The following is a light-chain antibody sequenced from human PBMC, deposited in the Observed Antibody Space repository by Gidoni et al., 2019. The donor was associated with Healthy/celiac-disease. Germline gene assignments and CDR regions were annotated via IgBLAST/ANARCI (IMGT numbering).Light chain of an antibody. V-gene: IGKV1-13*02. CDR2: DAS. CDR3: QQFNSYPSLT. CDR1: QGISSA. Sequence: AIQLTQSPSSLSASVGDRATITCRASQGISSALAWYQQKPGKAPKLLIYDASSLESGVPSRFSGSGSGTDFTLTISSLQPEDFATYYCQQFNSYPSLTFGGGTKVEIK. J-gene: IGKJ4*01.